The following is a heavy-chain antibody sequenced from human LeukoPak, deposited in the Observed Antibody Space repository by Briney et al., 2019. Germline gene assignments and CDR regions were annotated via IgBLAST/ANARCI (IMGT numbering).Heavy chain of an antibody. CDR2: IYYTWST. V-gene: IGHV4-39*01. J-gene: IGHJ3*01. Sequence: KPSETLSLTCTVSGVSINNISSDYWAWIRQPPGKGLEWIGNIYYTWSTYYTSSLKSRVTMSVDTSKNVFSLTLKSLTSADTAVYYCARHLEYTTSGKAFDVWGQGTLVSVSS. CDR3: ARHLEYTTSGKAFDV. D-gene: IGHD3-3*01. CDR1: GVSINNISSDY.